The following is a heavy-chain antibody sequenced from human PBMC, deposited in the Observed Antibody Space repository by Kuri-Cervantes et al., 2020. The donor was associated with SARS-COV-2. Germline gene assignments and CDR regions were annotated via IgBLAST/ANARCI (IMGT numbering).Heavy chain of an antibody. CDR3: AKDQHGIVVVMATIDY. CDR1: GFTFSSYA. Sequence: GGSLRLSCAASGFTFSSYAMHWVRQAPGKGLVWVAVISYDGSNKYYADSVKGRFAISRDNSKNTLYLQMNSLRTEDTAIYYCAKDQHGIVVVMATIDYWGQGALVTVSS. V-gene: IGHV3-30-3*02. CDR2: ISYDGSNK. D-gene: IGHD2-21*01. J-gene: IGHJ4*02.